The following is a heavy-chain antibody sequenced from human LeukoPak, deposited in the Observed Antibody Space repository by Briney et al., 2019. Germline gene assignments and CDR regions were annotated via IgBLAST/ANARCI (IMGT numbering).Heavy chain of an antibody. CDR2: ISGSGGST. J-gene: IGHJ4*02. V-gene: IGHV3-23*01. Sequence: GGSLRLSCAASGFTFSSYAMSWVRQAPGKGLEWVSAISGSGGSTYYADSVKGRFTISRDNAKNSLYLQMNSLRAEDTAVYYCARSDYSSSSGFDYWGQGTLVTVSS. D-gene: IGHD6-6*01. CDR1: GFTFSSYA. CDR3: ARSDYSSSSGFDY.